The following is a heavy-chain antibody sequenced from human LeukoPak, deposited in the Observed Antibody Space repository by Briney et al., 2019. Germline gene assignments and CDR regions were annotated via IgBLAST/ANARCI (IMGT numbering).Heavy chain of an antibody. Sequence: PSETLSLTCAVSGGSISSSNWWSWVRQPPGKGLEWIGEIYHSGSTNYNPSLKSRVTISVDKSKNQFSLKLGPVTAADTAVYYCARDRYCSGGSCFDYWGQGTLVTVSS. CDR2: IYHSGST. D-gene: IGHD2-15*01. CDR3: ARDRYCSGGSCFDY. J-gene: IGHJ4*02. CDR1: GGSISSSNW. V-gene: IGHV4-4*02.